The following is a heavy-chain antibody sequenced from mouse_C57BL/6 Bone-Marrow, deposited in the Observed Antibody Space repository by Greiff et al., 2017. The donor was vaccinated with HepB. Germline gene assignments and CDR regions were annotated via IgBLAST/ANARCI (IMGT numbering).Heavy chain of an antibody. CDR1: GFTFSSYA. CDR3: TRDRAYYSNYLAWFAY. D-gene: IGHD2-5*01. V-gene: IGHV5-9-1*02. Sequence: EVHLVESGEGLVKPGGSLKLSCAASGFTFSSYAMSWVRQTPEKRLEWVAYISSGGDYIYYADTVKGRFTISRDNARNTLYLQMSSLKSEDTAMYYCTRDRAYYSNYLAWFAYWGQGTLVTVSA. CDR2: ISSGGDYI. J-gene: IGHJ3*01.